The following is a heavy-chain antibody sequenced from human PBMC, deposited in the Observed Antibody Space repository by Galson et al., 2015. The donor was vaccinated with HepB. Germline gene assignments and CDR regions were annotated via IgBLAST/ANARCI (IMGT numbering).Heavy chain of an antibody. V-gene: IGHV3-33*01. CDR2: IWYDGSNK. D-gene: IGHD3-22*01. J-gene: IGHJ3*02. CDR3: ARGRAAITMIVGGAFDI. CDR1: GFTFSSYG. Sequence: SLRLSCAASGFTFSSYGTHWVRQAPGKGLEWVAVIWYDGSNKYYADSVKGRFTISRDNSKNTLYLQMNSLRAEDTAVYYCARGRAAITMIVGGAFDIWDQGTMVTVSS.